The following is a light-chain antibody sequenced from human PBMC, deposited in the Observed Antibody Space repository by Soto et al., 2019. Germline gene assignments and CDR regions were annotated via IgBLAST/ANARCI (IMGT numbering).Light chain of an antibody. CDR1: SSNIGAGYD. CDR2: GTS. V-gene: IGLV1-40*01. Sequence: QSVLTQPPSVYGAPGQRVTISCTGCSSNIGAGYDVHWYQQLPGTAPKLLIYGTSNRPSGVPDRFSGSKSGTSASLAITGIQAEDEADYYCHSYDSSRSGVVVGGGTKVTVL. J-gene: IGLJ2*01. CDR3: HSYDSSRSGVV.